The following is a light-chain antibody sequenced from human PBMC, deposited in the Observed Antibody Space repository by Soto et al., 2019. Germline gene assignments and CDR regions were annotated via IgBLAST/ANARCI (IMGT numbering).Light chain of an antibody. CDR3: SSYTGSSTLYA. V-gene: IGLV2-14*01. CDR1: NNDIGAYNY. CDR2: DVS. J-gene: IGLJ1*01. Sequence: SALTQPASVYGSPGQSITISCTGTNNDIGAYNYVSWYQQHPDKAPKVLISDVSSRPSGDSNRFSGSKSGNTASLTISGFQAEDEADYYCSSYTGSSTLYAFGTGTKVTVL.